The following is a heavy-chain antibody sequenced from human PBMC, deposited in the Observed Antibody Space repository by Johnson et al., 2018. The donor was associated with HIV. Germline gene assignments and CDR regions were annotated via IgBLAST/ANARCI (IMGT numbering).Heavy chain of an antibody. V-gene: IGHV3-30-3*01. D-gene: IGHD3-22*01. J-gene: IGHJ3*02. CDR1: GFTFSNYA. Sequence: QVQLVESGGGVVQPGRSLRLSCAASGFTFSNYAMHWVRQAPGKGLEWVTVISYDGSNKYYADPVKGRFTISRDNSKNTLYLQMNSLRAEDTAIYYCARGNMIVVVSGGFDIWGQGTMVTVSS. CDR3: ARGNMIVVVSGGFDI. CDR2: ISYDGSNK.